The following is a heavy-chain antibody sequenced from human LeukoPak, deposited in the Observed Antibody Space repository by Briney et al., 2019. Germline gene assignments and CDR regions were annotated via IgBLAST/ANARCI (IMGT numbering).Heavy chain of an antibody. CDR3: ARDDSSGFLIDY. CDR1: GYTFTVYY. V-gene: IGHV1-2*02. CDR2: INPNSGGT. Sequence: GASVSVSCRASGYTFTVYYMHWVRQAPGQGLEWMGWINPNSGGTNYAQKFQGRVTMTRDTSISTAYMELSRLRSDDTAVYYCARDDSSGFLIDYWGQGTLVTVSS. D-gene: IGHD3-22*01. J-gene: IGHJ4*02.